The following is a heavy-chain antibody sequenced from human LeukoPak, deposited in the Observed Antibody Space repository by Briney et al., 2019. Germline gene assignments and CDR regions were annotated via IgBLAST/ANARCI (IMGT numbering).Heavy chain of an antibody. Sequence: GGSLRLSCAASGFTFSYYAMSWVRQPPEKGLEWVSGISDSGGTTYYADSVKGRFTISRDNSKNTLYLQMNSLSADDTAVYYCAKDSIRRLMATNPYYFDSWGQGTLVTVSS. CDR1: GFTFSYYA. CDR2: ISDSGGTT. J-gene: IGHJ4*02. V-gene: IGHV3-23*01. CDR3: AKDSIRRLMATNPYYFDS. D-gene: IGHD5-24*01.